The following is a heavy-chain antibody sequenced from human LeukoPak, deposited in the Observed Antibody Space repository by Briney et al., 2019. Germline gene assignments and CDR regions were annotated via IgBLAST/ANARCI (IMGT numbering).Heavy chain of an antibody. Sequence: ASVKVSCKASGYTFTGYYMHWVRQAPGQGLEWMGWINPNSGGTNYAQKFQGRVTMARDMSTRTVYMELSSLRSEDTAVYYCARGPRDSSGWYYYFDYWGQGTLVTVSS. CDR1: GYTFTGYY. CDR3: ARGPRDSSGWYYYFDY. D-gene: IGHD6-19*01. J-gene: IGHJ4*02. V-gene: IGHV1-2*02. CDR2: INPNSGGT.